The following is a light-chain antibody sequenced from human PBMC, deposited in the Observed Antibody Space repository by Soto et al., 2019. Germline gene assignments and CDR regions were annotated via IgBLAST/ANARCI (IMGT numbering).Light chain of an antibody. CDR2: EGT. Sequence: QSVLTQPASVSASPGQSITIPCTGTSSDVGSYNLVSWFQQHPGKVPKLLIYEGTKRPSGLSDRFSGSKSGTTASLTISGLQAEDEAHYYCYSYAGANLYVFGTGTKVTVL. CDR1: SSDVGSYNL. CDR3: YSYAGANLYV. V-gene: IGLV2-23*01. J-gene: IGLJ1*01.